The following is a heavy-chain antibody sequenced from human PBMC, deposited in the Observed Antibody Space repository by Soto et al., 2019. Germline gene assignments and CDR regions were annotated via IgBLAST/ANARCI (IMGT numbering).Heavy chain of an antibody. CDR3: ARDRGDYYDSSGYSNWFDP. Sequence: SVKVSCKASGGTFSSYAISWVRQAPGQGLEWMGGIIPIFGTANSAQKFQGRVTITADESTSTAYMELSSLRSEDTAVYYCARDRGDYYDSSGYSNWFDPWGQGTLVTVSS. CDR2: IIPIFGTA. D-gene: IGHD3-22*01. J-gene: IGHJ5*02. CDR1: GGTFSSYA. V-gene: IGHV1-69*13.